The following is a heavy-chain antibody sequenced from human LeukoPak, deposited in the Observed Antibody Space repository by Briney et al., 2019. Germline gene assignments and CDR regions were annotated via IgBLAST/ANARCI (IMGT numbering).Heavy chain of an antibody. Sequence: PGGSLRLSCAASGFTFSSYAMSWVRQAPGKGLEWVSAISGSGGSTYYADSVKGRFTISRDNSKNTLYLQMNSLRAEDTAVYYCAKDPCSSTSCSNWFDPWGQGTLVPVSS. D-gene: IGHD2-2*01. V-gene: IGHV3-23*01. CDR2: ISGSGGST. CDR1: GFTFSSYA. CDR3: AKDPCSSTSCSNWFDP. J-gene: IGHJ5*02.